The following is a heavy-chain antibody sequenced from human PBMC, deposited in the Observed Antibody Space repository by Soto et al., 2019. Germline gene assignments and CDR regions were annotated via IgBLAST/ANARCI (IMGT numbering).Heavy chain of an antibody. V-gene: IGHV1-18*01. Sequence: QVPLVQSGAEVKKSGASVKVSCKASGYTFTTYGITWVRQAPGQGLEWMGWISAYNGKTNYAQKLQGRVTMTTDTSTSTAYMELRRLRSADTAVYYCARDVIPALNYYYYGLDVWGQGTTVTVSS. CDR2: ISAYNGKT. CDR1: GYTFTTYG. D-gene: IGHD2-2*01. J-gene: IGHJ6*02. CDR3: ARDVIPALNYYYYGLDV.